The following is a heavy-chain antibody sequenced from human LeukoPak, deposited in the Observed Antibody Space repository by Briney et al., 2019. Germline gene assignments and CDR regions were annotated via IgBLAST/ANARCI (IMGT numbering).Heavy chain of an antibody. D-gene: IGHD6-13*01. CDR2: INPNSGGT. CDR3: AREMPAAAGSDAFDI. CDR1: GYTFTGYY. J-gene: IGHJ3*02. Sequence: ASVKVSCKASGYTFTGYYMHWVRQAPGQGLEWMGWINPNSGGTNYAQKFQGRVTMTRDTSISTAYMDLRSLRPDDTAVYYCAREMPAAAGSDAFDIWGQGTMVTVSS. V-gene: IGHV1-2*02.